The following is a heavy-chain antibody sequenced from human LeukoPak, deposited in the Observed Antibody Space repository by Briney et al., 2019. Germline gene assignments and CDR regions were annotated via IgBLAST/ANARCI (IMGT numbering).Heavy chain of an antibody. J-gene: IGHJ4*02. D-gene: IGHD5-12*01. Sequence: GASVKVSCTASGYTFTSYDINWVRQATGQGLEWMGWMNPNSGNTGYAQKFQGRVTMTRNTSISTAYMELSSLRSEDTAVYYCARGVEGWLQFYVDYWGQGTLVTVSS. CDR1: GYTFTSYD. CDR3: ARGVEGWLQFYVDY. CDR2: MNPNSGNT. V-gene: IGHV1-8*01.